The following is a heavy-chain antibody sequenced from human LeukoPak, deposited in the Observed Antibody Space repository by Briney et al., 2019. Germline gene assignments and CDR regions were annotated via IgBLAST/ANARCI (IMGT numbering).Heavy chain of an antibody. CDR1: GGSISSSNW. V-gene: IGHV4-61*01. CDR2: IYYSGST. J-gene: IGHJ3*01. Sequence: SETLSLTCAVSGGSISSSNWWSWIRQPPGKGLEWIGYIYYSGSTIYNPSLKSRVTMSLDTSKNQFSLKLRSVIAADTAVYHCARGVISTDAFDVWGQGTMVTVSS. CDR3: ARGVISTDAFDV. D-gene: IGHD3-3*02.